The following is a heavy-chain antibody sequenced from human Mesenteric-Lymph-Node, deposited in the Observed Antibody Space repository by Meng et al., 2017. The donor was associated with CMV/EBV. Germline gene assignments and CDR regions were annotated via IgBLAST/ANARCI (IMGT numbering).Heavy chain of an antibody. CDR1: GFTFSSYE. Sequence: GESLKISCAASGFTFSSYEMNWVRQAPGKGLEWVSYISSSGNTIYYADSVKGRFTISRDNAKNSLFLQMNSLRAEDTAIYYCARVLYTGYEFYYYYGMDVWGQGTTVTVSS. V-gene: IGHV3-48*03. CDR3: ARVLYTGYEFYYYYGMDV. D-gene: IGHD5-12*01. CDR2: ISSSGNTI. J-gene: IGHJ6*02.